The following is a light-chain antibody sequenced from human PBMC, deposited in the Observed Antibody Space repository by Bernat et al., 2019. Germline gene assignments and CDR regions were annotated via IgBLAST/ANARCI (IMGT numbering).Light chain of an antibody. Sequence: SYELTQPPSVSVSPGQTASITYSGDRLGDKYACWYQQKPGQSPVLVIYQDTKRPSGIPERFSGSNSGNTATLTISGTQAMDEADYYCQAWASGTGVFGTGTRVTVL. CDR2: QDT. CDR3: QAWASGTGV. CDR1: RLGDKY. V-gene: IGLV3-1*01. J-gene: IGLJ1*01.